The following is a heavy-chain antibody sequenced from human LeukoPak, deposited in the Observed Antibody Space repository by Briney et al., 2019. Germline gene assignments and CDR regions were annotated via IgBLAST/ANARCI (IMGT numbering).Heavy chain of an antibody. CDR1: GFTFSSYG. V-gene: IGHV3-30*02. Sequence: GGSLRLSCAASGFTFSSYGMHWVRQAPGKGLEWVAFIRYDGSNKYYADSVKGRFTISRDNSKSTLYLQMNSLRAEDTAVYYCAKEPWSYYDSSGYLDTWGQGTLVTVSS. CDR2: IRYDGSNK. CDR3: AKEPWSYYDSSGYLDT. D-gene: IGHD3-22*01. J-gene: IGHJ5*02.